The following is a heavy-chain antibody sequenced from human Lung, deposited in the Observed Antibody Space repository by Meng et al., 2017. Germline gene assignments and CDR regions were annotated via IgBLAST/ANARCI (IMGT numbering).Heavy chain of an antibody. CDR3: ARDSNGIASALRT. J-gene: IGHJ4*02. Sequence: HVQLEQSGVEVKKPGASVKVSCKASGYTFASSATYGITWVRQAPGQGLEWMGWINSYVGNTNYAQNLQGRVTMTTETSTSTAYMELRSLRSDDTAVYYCARDSNGIASALRTWGQGTLVTVSS. D-gene: IGHD6-13*01. CDR1: GYTFASSATYG. V-gene: IGHV1-18*01. CDR2: INSYVGNT.